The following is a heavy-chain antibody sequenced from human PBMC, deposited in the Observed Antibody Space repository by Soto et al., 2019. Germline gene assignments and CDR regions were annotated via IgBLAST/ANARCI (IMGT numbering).Heavy chain of an antibody. Sequence: SVKVSCKASGGTFSSYTISWVRQAPGQGLEWMGRIIPILGIANYAQKFQGRVTITADKSTSTAYMELSSLRSEDTAVYYCARAPTTAKNHYYYYYMDVWGKGTTVTVSS. J-gene: IGHJ6*03. CDR2: IIPILGIA. V-gene: IGHV1-69*02. D-gene: IGHD4-17*01. CDR3: ARAPTTAKNHYYYYYMDV. CDR1: GGTFSSYT.